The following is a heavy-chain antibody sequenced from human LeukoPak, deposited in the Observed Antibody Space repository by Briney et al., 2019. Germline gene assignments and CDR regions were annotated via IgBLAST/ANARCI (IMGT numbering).Heavy chain of an antibody. Sequence: SETLSLTCTVSGGSISSSSYYWGWIRQPPGKGLEWIGSIYYSGSTYYNPSLKSRVTISVDTSKNQFSLKLSSVTAADTAVYYCAREFTPDYDFWSGYYMDVWGKGTTVTVSS. D-gene: IGHD3-3*01. V-gene: IGHV4-39*07. J-gene: IGHJ6*04. CDR1: GGSISSSSYY. CDR2: IYYSGST. CDR3: AREFTPDYDFWSGYYMDV.